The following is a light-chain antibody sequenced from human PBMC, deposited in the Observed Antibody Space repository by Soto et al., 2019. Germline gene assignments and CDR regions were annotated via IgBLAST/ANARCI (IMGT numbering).Light chain of an antibody. J-gene: IGKJ2*01. V-gene: IGKV1-5*03. Sequence: DIQMTQSPSTLSASVGDRVTVTCRASQNINSWLAWYQQKPGKAPKLLIYKASTLESGVPSRFSGSGSGPEFTLPINSLQPDDFATYYCQQYTSYSPYTFGQGTKLEI. CDR1: QNINSW. CDR3: QQYTSYSPYT. CDR2: KAS.